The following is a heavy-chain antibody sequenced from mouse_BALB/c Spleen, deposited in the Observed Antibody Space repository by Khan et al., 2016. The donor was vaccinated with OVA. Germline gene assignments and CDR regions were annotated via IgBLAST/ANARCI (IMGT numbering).Heavy chain of an antibody. CDR1: GDSITSGY. D-gene: IGHD2-14*01. Sequence: EVQLQESGPSLVKPSQTLSLTCSVTGDSITSGYWRWIRTFPGNKLEYMGYMIYTGYTDYNPSLTRRLTIIRHTSKNQYYLQLNSVTTEDTATYYCARSTYRYAFAYWGQGTLVTVSA. CDR3: ARSTYRYAFAY. J-gene: IGHJ3*01. CDR2: MIYTGYT. V-gene: IGHV3-8*02.